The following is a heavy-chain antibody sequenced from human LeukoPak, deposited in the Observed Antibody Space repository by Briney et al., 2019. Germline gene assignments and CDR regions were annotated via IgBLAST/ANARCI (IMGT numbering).Heavy chain of an antibody. Sequence: SETLSLTCTVSGGSISSYYWSWIRQPPGKGLEWIGYIYYSGSTNYNPSLKSRVTISVDTSKNQFSLKLSSVPAADTAVYYCARASAVTAIPYYFDYWGQGTLVTVSS. J-gene: IGHJ4*02. CDR3: ARASAVTAIPYYFDY. CDR1: GGSISSYY. CDR2: IYYSGST. V-gene: IGHV4-59*01. D-gene: IGHD2-21*02.